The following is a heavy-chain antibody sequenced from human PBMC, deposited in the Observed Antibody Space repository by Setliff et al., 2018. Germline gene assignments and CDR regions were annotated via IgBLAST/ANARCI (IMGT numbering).Heavy chain of an antibody. D-gene: IGHD3-3*01. V-gene: IGHV1-24*01. Sequence: ASVKVSCKVSGYTLTELSMHWVRQAPGKGLEWMGVFDPEDGETIYAQKFQGRVTITADESTSTAYMELSSLRSEDTAVYYCASSRDYNFWSGYYSPLDYWGQGTLVTSPQ. CDR1: GYTLTELS. J-gene: IGHJ4*02. CDR3: ASSRDYNFWSGYYSPLDY. CDR2: FDPEDGET.